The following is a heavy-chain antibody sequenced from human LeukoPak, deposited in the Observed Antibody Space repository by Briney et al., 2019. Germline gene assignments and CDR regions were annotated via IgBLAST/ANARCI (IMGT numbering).Heavy chain of an antibody. J-gene: IGHJ4*02. D-gene: IGHD1-26*01. V-gene: IGHV4-61*02. CDR2: ISSSGST. Sequence: SETLSLTCTVSGDSISSGDYYWSWIRQPAGKGLEWIGRISSSGSTNYNPSLKSRVTISVDTSKNQFSLKLTSVTAADTAVYYCARGHSGSGRLDYWGQGTLVTVSS. CDR1: GDSISSGDYY. CDR3: ARGHSGSGRLDY.